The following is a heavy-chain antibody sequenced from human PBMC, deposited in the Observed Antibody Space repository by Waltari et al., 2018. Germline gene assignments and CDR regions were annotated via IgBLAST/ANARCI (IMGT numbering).Heavy chain of an antibody. CDR3: ARDEVANWSYFDY. V-gene: IGHV4-61*02. Sequence: QVQLQESGPGLVKPSQTLSLTCTVSGGSISSGSYYWSWIRQPAGKGLEWIGRIYTSGSTNYTPSLKSRVTISVDTSKNQFSLKLSSVTAADTAVYYCARDEVANWSYFDYWGQGTLVTVSS. CDR2: IYTSGST. CDR1: GGSISSGSYY. D-gene: IGHD7-27*01. J-gene: IGHJ4*02.